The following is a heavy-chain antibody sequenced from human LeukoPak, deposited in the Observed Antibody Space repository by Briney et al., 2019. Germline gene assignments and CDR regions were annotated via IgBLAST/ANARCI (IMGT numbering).Heavy chain of an antibody. Sequence: SETLSLTCAVYGGSFSGYYWSLIRQPPGKGLEWIGEINHSGSTNYNPSLKSRVTISVDTSKNQFSLKLSSVTAADTAVYYCARAKKWLRFPSAGDKYYSDYWGQGTLVTVSS. V-gene: IGHV4-34*01. CDR1: GGSFSGYY. D-gene: IGHD5-12*01. J-gene: IGHJ4*02. CDR3: ARAKKWLRFPSAGDKYYSDY. CDR2: INHSGST.